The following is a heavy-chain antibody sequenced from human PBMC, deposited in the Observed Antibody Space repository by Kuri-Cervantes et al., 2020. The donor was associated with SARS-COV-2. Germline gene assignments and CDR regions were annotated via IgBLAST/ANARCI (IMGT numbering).Heavy chain of an antibody. CDR3: ARSCTYARCSEYFQH. D-gene: IGHD2-8*01. CDR2: INSDGSST. J-gene: IGHJ1*01. Sequence: GGSLRLSCAASGFTFSSYWMHWVRQAPGKGLVWVSRINSDGSSTSYADSVKGQFTISRDISKNTVFLRMNRLRPEDTAVYYCARSCTYARCSEYFQHWGQGTLVTVSS. CDR1: GFTFSSYW. V-gene: IGHV3-74*01.